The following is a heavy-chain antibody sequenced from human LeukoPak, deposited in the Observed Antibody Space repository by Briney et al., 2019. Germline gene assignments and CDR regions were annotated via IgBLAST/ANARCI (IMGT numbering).Heavy chain of an antibody. CDR1: GESLSGYY. CDR2: INHSGST. J-gene: IGHJ6*03. V-gene: IGHV4-34*01. Sequence: SETLSLTCAVYGESLSGYYWSWIRQPPGKGLEWIGEINHSGSTNYNPSLKSRVTISVDTSKNQFSLKLSSVTAADTAVYYCARVGAHYYYYYMDVWGKGTTVTVSS. CDR3: ARVGAHYYYYYMDV.